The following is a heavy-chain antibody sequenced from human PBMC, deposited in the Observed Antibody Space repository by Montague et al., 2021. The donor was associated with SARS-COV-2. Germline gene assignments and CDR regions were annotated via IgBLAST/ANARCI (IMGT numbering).Heavy chain of an antibody. D-gene: IGHD2-21*01. V-gene: IGHV4-34*01. CDR2: IDQSRST. CDR1: GGSLSGSY. J-gene: IGHJ5*02. CDR3: AKGGDARCCDSPRGWFDP. Sequence: SETLSLTCAVDGGSLSGSYWSWIRQAPGKGLEWIGEIDQSRSTNYNPSLTGRVTMSLDKSKNLFSLNLRSVTAADTAVYYCAKGGDARCCDSPRGWFDPWGRGALVIVSS.